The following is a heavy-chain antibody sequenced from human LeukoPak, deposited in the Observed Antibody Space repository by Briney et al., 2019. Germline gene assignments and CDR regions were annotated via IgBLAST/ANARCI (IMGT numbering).Heavy chain of an antibody. CDR1: GGSISSYY. Sequence: SETLSLTCTVSGGSISSYYWSWIRQPAGRGLEWIGRIYTSGNTNYNPSLKSRVTMSVDASKKQFSLKLSSVTAADSAVYYCASSGYYGSGSYLEYWGQGTLVTVSS. D-gene: IGHD3-10*01. CDR3: ASSGYYGSGSYLEY. V-gene: IGHV4-4*07. J-gene: IGHJ4*02. CDR2: IYTSGNT.